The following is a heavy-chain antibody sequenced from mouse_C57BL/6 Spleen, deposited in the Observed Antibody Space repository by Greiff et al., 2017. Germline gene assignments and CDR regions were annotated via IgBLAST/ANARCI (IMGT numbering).Heavy chain of an antibody. CDR1: GYTFTSYW. Sequence: QVQLQQPGAELVKPGASVKMSCKASGYTFTSYWITWVKQRPGQGLEWIGDIYPGSGSTNYNEKFKSKSTLTVDTSSSTAYMRLSSRTSEDSAVYYCARGSLLRAMDYWGQGTSVTVSS. J-gene: IGHJ4*01. V-gene: IGHV1-55*01. CDR3: ARGSLLRAMDY. D-gene: IGHD1-1*01. CDR2: IYPGSGST.